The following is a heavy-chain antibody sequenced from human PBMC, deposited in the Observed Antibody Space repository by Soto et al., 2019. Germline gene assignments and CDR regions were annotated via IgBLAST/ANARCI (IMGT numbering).Heavy chain of an antibody. CDR1: GFTFSSYW. J-gene: IGHJ4*02. CDR2: IKQDGSEK. CDR3: ARGLGNWNCENIDY. V-gene: IGHV3-7*01. Sequence: PGGSLRLSCAASGFTFSSYWMSWVRQAPGKGLEWVANIKQDGSEKYYVDSVKGRFTISRDNAKNSLYLQMNSLRAEDTAVYYCARGLGNWNCENIDYWGQGTLVTVSS. D-gene: IGHD1-7*01.